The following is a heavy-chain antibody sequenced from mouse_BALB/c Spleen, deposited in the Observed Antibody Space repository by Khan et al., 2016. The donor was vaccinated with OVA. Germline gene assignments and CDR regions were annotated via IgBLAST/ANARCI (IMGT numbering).Heavy chain of an antibody. D-gene: IGHD2-2*01. J-gene: IGHJ3*01. CDR2: IDPFSGAT. V-gene: IGHV1-31*01. Sequence: EVELVESGPELMKPGASVKISCKASGYSFTSYYIHWVIESHGTSLEWIGYIDPFSGATTYNQKFKGKATLTVDKSSNTAYIHLRNLTSEDSAVYYGTSHGYSAWFTYWGQGTLVTVSA. CDR1: GYSFTSYY. CDR3: TSHGYSAWFTY.